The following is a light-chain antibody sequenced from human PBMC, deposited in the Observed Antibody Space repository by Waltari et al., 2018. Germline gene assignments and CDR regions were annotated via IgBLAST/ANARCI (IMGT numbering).Light chain of an antibody. CDR2: GAT. V-gene: IGLV2-18*02. Sequence: QSPLTQPPSVSGSPGQSVPISCTGTSSDVGRYDRFPWYQQSPATAPKPLIYGATSRPSGVPDRLSGSKSGNTASLTISGLQAEDEGDYYCSSYTTSSTFVFGTGTEVTVL. CDR1: SSDVGRYDR. CDR3: SSYTTSSTFV. J-gene: IGLJ1*01.